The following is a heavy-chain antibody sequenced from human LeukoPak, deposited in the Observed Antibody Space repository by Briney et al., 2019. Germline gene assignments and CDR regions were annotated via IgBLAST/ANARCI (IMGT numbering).Heavy chain of an antibody. J-gene: IGHJ4*02. CDR2: INSSGGTR. CDR3: TRDPQWSPDY. D-gene: IGHD6-19*01. Sequence: PGGSLRLSCAASGFTFSRYEMNWVRQAPGKGLEWISYINSSGGTRYYADSVKGRFTISRDNAKNSLYLQMNGLRAEDTAVYYCTRDPQWSPDYWGQGTLVTVSS. V-gene: IGHV3-48*03. CDR1: GFTFSRYE.